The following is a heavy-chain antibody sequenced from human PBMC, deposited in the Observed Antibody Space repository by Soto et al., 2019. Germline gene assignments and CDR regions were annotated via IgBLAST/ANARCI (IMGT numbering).Heavy chain of an antibody. Sequence: SETLSLTCTVSGGSISSYYWSWIRQPPGKGLEWIGYIYYSGSTNYNPSLKSRVTISVDTSKNQFSLKLSSVTAADTAVYYCARLYNWFDPWGQGNLVTV. V-gene: IGHV4-59*08. CDR1: GGSISSYY. J-gene: IGHJ5*02. CDR2: IYYSGST. CDR3: ARLYNWFDP.